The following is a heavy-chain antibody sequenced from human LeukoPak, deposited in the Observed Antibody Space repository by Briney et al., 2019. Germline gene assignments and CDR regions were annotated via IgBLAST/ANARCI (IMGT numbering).Heavy chain of an antibody. V-gene: IGHV4-59*08. CDR2: IYNSGST. D-gene: IGHD6-19*01. CDR1: GGSLSSYY. J-gene: IGHJ4*02. CDR3: ARPSGSGWYYFDY. Sequence: SETLSLTCTVSGGSLSSYYWSWLRQPPGKGLEWIGYIYNSGSTKYNPSLKSRVTISVDTPKNQVSLKLSSVTAADTAVYYCARPSGSGWYYFDYWGQGTLVTVSS.